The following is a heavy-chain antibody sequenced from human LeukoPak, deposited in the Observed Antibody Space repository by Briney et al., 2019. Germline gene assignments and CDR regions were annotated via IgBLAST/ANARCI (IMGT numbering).Heavy chain of an antibody. Sequence: GGSLRLSCAASGFTFSSYALSWFRQAPGKGLEWVSAISGSGGSTYYADSVKGRFTISRDNSKNTLYLQMNSLRAEDTAVYYCAKGLSLNYFDYWGQGTLVTVSS. D-gene: IGHD5/OR15-5a*01. CDR2: ISGSGGST. J-gene: IGHJ4*02. CDR1: GFTFSSYA. V-gene: IGHV3-23*01. CDR3: AKGLSLNYFDY.